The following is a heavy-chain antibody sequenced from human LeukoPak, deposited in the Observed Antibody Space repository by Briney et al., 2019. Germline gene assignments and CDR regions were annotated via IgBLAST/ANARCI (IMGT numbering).Heavy chain of an antibody. J-gene: IGHJ4*02. CDR2: IRSKANSYAT. CDR1: GFTFSGSA. CDR3: ANGFSSGWYAHYFDY. Sequence: GGSLRLSCAASGFTFSGSAMHWVRQASGKGLEWVGRIRSKANSYATAYAASVKGRFTISRDDSKNTAYLQMNSLRAEDTAVYYCANGFSSGWYAHYFDYWGQGTLVTVSS. D-gene: IGHD6-19*01. V-gene: IGHV3-73*01.